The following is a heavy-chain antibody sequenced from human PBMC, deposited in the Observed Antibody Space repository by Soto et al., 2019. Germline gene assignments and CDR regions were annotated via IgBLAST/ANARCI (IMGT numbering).Heavy chain of an antibody. CDR1: GGAISSSSYY. J-gene: IGHJ6*02. CDR2: VYYSGST. Sequence: SETLSLTCTVSGGAISSSSYYWCWIRQPPGKGLEWIGSVYYSGSTYYNPSLKSRVTISVDTSKNQFSLKLSSVTAADTAVYYCASGYHPNYYYYYGMDVWGQGTTVTVSS. D-gene: IGHD5-12*01. CDR3: ASGYHPNYYYYYGMDV. V-gene: IGHV4-39*01.